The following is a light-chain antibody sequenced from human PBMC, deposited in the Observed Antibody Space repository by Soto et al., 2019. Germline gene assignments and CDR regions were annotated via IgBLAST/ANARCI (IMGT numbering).Light chain of an antibody. CDR2: ATS. J-gene: IGKJ5*01. V-gene: IGKV1-39*01. CDR1: RNVSIY. CDR3: QQSYKMPS. Sequence: DIQMTQYQYSLSASVGDRLTLTCRASRNVSIYLNWYQHKPGKGLTLLIHATSNLQIGVPSRFSGSGSGTEFTLTISSLEPEDFGTYYCQQSYKMPSFGQGTRLEI.